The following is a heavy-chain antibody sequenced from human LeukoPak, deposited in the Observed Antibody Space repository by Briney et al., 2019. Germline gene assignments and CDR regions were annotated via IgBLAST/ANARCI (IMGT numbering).Heavy chain of an antibody. V-gene: IGHV4-31*03. D-gene: IGHD2-8*01. CDR1: GGSISSGGYY. Sequence: SETLSLTCTVSGGSISSGGYYWSWIRQHPGKGLEWIGYIYYSGSTYSNPSLKSRVTISVDTSKNQFSLKLSSVTAADTAVYYCARDLFVPGLKMVDAFDIWGQGTMVTVSS. CDR3: ARDLFVPGLKMVDAFDI. J-gene: IGHJ3*02. CDR2: IYYSGST.